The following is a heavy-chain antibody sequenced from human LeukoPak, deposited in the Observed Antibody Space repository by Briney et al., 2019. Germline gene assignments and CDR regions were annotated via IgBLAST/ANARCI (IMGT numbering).Heavy chain of an antibody. CDR1: GYTFTSYG. D-gene: IGHD4/OR15-4a*01. V-gene: IGHV1-18*01. Sequence: ASVKVSCKASGYTFTSYGISWVRQAPGQGLEWMGWISAYNGNTNYAQKLQGRVTMTTDTSTSTAYMELRSLRSDDTAVYYCARATLEYGAKYYYYYGMDGRGQGTTVTVSS. CDR2: ISAYNGNT. J-gene: IGHJ6*02. CDR3: ARATLEYGAKYYYYYGMDG.